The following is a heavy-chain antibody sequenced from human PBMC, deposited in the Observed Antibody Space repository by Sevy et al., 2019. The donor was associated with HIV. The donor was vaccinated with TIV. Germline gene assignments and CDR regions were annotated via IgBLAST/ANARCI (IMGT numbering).Heavy chain of an antibody. D-gene: IGHD3-16*01. Sequence: ASVKVSCKASGGTFDTYTISWLRQAPGQGLEWMGGIIPMFDTANYAQKFQGRVTITADDSTNTAYMDLSSLGSAESAVYYCARDRDITFGGGDAFDIWGQGTMVTVSS. J-gene: IGHJ3*02. V-gene: IGHV1-69*13. CDR1: GGTFDTYT. CDR3: ARDRDITFGGGDAFDI. CDR2: IIPMFDTA.